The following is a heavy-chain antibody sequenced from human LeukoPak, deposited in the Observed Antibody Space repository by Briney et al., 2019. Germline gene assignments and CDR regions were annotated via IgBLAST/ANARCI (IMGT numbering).Heavy chain of an antibody. J-gene: IGHJ4*02. D-gene: IGHD6-19*01. CDR3: AREVAVADEYYFDY. V-gene: IGHV1-69*04. CDR2: IIPILGIA. Sequence: SVKVSCKASGGTFTSYAISWVRQAPGQGLEWMGRIIPILGIANYAQKFQGRVTITADKSTSTAYMELSSLRSEDTAVYYCAREVAVADEYYFDYWGQGTLVTVSS. CDR1: GGTFTSYA.